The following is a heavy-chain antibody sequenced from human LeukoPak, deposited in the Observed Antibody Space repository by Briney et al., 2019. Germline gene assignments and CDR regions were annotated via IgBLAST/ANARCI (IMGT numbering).Heavy chain of an antibody. CDR1: GFTFSSYS. CDR2: IRSGGSPI. Sequence: GGSLRLSCAASGFTFSSYSMNWVRQAPGKGLEWVSYIRSGGSPIYYADSVKGRFTISRDNAKDSLYLQMNSLRAEDTAVYYCTRGTYYHGSGDAFDIWGQGTMITVPS. CDR3: TRGTYYHGSGDAFDI. D-gene: IGHD3-10*01. V-gene: IGHV3-48*04. J-gene: IGHJ3*02.